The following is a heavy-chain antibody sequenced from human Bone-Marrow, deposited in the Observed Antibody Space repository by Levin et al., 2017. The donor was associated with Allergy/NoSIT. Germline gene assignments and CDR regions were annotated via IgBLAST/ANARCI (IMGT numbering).Heavy chain of an antibody. J-gene: IGHJ6*03. Sequence: PGGSLRLSCAGSGFSFSSFAIHLVRLAPGKGLEWVAIISYDGSKKHYGDSVKGRFTVSRDNSKSTVYLQMNSLRSEDTAVYYCARDRGADWTEDTYYYMDVWGKGTTVIVSS. CDR3: ARDRGADWTEDTYYYMDV. CDR1: GFSFSSFA. CDR2: ISYDGSKK. V-gene: IGHV3-30-3*01. D-gene: IGHD3/OR15-3a*01.